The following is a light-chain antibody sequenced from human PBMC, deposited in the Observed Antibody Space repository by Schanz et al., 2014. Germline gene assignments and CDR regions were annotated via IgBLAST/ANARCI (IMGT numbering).Light chain of an antibody. CDR1: SSDVGSYNR. CDR3: TSYISSSTPVV. CDR2: EVS. V-gene: IGLV2-18*02. J-gene: IGLJ2*01. Sequence: QSALTQPPSVSGSPGQSVTISCTGTSSDVGSYNRVSWYQQPPGTAPKLMIYEVSNRPSGVPDRFSGSKSGNTASLTISGLQADDEADYYCTSYISSSTPVVFGGGTKLTVL.